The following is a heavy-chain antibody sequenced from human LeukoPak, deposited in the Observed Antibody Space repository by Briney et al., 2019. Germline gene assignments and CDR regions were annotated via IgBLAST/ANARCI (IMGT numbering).Heavy chain of an antibody. V-gene: IGHV2-5*02. J-gene: IGHJ3*02. Sequence: SGPTLVKPTQTPTLTCTFSGFSLSTSGVGVGWIRQPPGKALEWLALIYWDDDKRYSPSLKSRLTITKDTSKNQVVLTMTNMDPVDTATYYCAHKYDSSGYYSDAFDIWGQGTMVTVSS. CDR1: GFSLSTSGVG. D-gene: IGHD3-22*01. CDR2: IYWDDDK. CDR3: AHKYDSSGYYSDAFDI.